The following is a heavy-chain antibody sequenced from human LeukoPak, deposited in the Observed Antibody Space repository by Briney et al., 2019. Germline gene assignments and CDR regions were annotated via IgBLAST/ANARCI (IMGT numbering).Heavy chain of an antibody. CDR1: GGSISGSSYY. V-gene: IGHV4-39*07. J-gene: IGHJ6*02. Sequence: SETLSLTCTVSGGSISGSSYYWGWIRQPPGKGLEWIGSIYYSGSTYYNPSLKSRVTISVDTSKNQFSLKLSSVTATDTAVYYCARDQGSPYYYYYGMDVWGQGTTVTVSS. CDR2: IYYSGST. CDR3: ARDQGSPYYYYYGMDV.